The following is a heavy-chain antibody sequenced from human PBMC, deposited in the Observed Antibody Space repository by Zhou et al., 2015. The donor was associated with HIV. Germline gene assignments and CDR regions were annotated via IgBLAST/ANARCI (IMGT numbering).Heavy chain of an antibody. CDR1: GFPFGSFA. V-gene: IGHV3-23*01. D-gene: IGHD5-24*01. CDR3: AKMRGMVHYNYHMDV. Sequence: VQLLESGGGLAQPGGSLKVSCAASGFPFGSFAMSWVRQAPGKGLEWVSSVYGGGDGPYYADSVKGRFTISRDNSNNMLYLQMTSLRAEDTAVYYCAKMRGMVHYNYHMDVWGKGTTVIVSS. J-gene: IGHJ6*03. CDR2: VYGGGDGP.